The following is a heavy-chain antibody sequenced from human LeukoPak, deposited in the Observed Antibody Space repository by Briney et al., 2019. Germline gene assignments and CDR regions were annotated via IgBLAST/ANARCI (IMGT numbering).Heavy chain of an antibody. D-gene: IGHD3-9*01. CDR3: NLATIFSPDDAFDI. J-gene: IGHJ3*02. CDR2: IYYSGST. Sequence: SETLSLTCTVSGGSLSSYYWSWIRQPPGKGLEWIGYIYYSGSTYYNPSLKSRVTISVDTSKNQFSLKLSSVTAADTAVYYCNLATIFSPDDAFDIWGQGTMVTVSS. CDR1: GGSLSSYY. V-gene: IGHV4-59*08.